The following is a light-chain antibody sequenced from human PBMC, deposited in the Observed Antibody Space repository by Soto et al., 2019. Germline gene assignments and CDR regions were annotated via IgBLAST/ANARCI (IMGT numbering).Light chain of an antibody. CDR3: SSYAGSDSLV. J-gene: IGLJ2*01. V-gene: IGLV2-8*01. CDR2: EVS. Sequence: QFALTQPPSASGSPGQSVTISCTGTSSDVGGYDSVSWFQQHPDKAPKLMIYEVSKRPSGVPDRFSGSKSGNTASLTVSGLQAEDDADYYCSSYAGSDSLVFGGGTKLTVL. CDR1: SSDVGGYDS.